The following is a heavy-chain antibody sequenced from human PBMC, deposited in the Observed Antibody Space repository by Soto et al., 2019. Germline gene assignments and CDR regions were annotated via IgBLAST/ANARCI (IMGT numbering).Heavy chain of an antibody. CDR1: GYTFTSYA. CDR2: INAGNGNT. Sequence: ASVKVSCKASGYTFTSYAMHWVRQAPGQRLEWMGWINAGNGNTKYSQKFQGRVTITRDTSASTAYMVLSSLRSEDTAVYYCARGSGYYYWDDYWGQGTLVTVS. J-gene: IGHJ4*02. V-gene: IGHV1-3*01. D-gene: IGHD3-22*01. CDR3: ARGSGYYYWDDY.